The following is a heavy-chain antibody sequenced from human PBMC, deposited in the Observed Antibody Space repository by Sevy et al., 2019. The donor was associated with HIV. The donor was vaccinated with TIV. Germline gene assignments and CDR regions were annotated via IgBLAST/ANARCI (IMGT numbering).Heavy chain of an antibody. CDR2: MKQDGTEK. D-gene: IGHD5-18*01. Sequence: GGSLRLSCAASGFSFSSYWMSWVRQAPGKGLEWVATMKQDGTEKDYVDSVKGRFTSSRDNTKSSLFLQMNSVSAEDTAVYYCVREGLGGYSYSLDCWGQGTLVTVSS. J-gene: IGHJ4*02. V-gene: IGHV3-7*01. CDR1: GFSFSSYW. CDR3: VREGLGGYSYSLDC.